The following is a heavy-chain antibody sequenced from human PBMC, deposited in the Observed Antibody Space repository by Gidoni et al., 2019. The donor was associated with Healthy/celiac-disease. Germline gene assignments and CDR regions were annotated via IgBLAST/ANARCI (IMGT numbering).Heavy chain of an antibody. CDR2: IYHSGST. CDR3: ARDRFGDNWFDP. D-gene: IGHD3-10*01. CDR1: GYSISSGYY. V-gene: IGHV4-38-2*02. Sequence: QVQLQESGPGLVKPSETLSLTCAVSGYSISSGYYWGWIRQPPGKGLEWIGSIYHSGSTYYNPSLKSRVTISVDTSKNQFSLKLSSVTAADTAVYYCARDRFGDNWFDPWGQGTLVTVSS. J-gene: IGHJ5*02.